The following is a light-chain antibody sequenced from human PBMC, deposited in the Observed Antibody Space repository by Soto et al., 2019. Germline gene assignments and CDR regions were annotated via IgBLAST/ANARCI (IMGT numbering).Light chain of an antibody. CDR2: GAF. Sequence: EIVMTQSPATLSVSPGERATLSCRARQSVSSNLAWYQQKPGQAPRLLIYGAFTRATGIPARFSGSGSGTEFTLTISSLQPDDFATYYCQQYNSYSRTFGQGTKVDIK. CDR1: QSVSSN. V-gene: IGKV3-15*01. J-gene: IGKJ1*01. CDR3: QQYNSYSRT.